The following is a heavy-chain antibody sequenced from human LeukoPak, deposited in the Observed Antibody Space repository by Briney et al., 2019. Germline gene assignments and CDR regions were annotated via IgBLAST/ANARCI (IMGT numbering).Heavy chain of an antibody. CDR2: IRYDGSDK. Sequence: GGSLRLSCAASGFTFGGSGMHWVRQAPGKGLEWVAFIRYDGSDKHYADSVKGRFTISRDNVKNTLYLQMNSLRAEDTAVYYCARDQGSSSWYFWFDPWGQGTLVTVSS. V-gene: IGHV3-30*02. J-gene: IGHJ5*02. CDR3: ARDQGSSSWYFWFDP. D-gene: IGHD6-13*01. CDR1: GFTFGGSG.